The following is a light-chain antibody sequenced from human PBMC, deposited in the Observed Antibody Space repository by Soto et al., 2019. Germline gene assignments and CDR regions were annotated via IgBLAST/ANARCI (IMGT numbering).Light chain of an antibody. CDR2: GAS. J-gene: IGKJ1*01. Sequence: PGERATLSCRASRSVSSSYLAWYQQKPGRAPRLLIYGASSRATGIPDRFSGSGSGTDFTLTISRLEPEDFAVYYCQQYGSSPWTFGQGTKVDIK. CDR3: QQYGSSPWT. CDR1: RSVSSSY. V-gene: IGKV3-20*01.